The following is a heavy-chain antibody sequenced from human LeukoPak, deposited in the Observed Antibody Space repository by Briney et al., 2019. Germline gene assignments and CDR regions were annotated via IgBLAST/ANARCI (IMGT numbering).Heavy chain of an antibody. CDR2: ISAYNGNT. J-gene: IGHJ5*02. CDR3: ARSDGPTLAYCGGDCEHWVWFDP. Sequence: ASVKVSCKASGYTFTSYGISWVRQAPGQGLEWMGWISAYNGNTNYAQKLQGRVTMPTDTSTSTAYMELRSLRSDDTAVYYCARSDGPTLAYCGGDCEHWVWFDPWGQGTLVTVSS. V-gene: IGHV1-18*01. D-gene: IGHD2-21*02. CDR1: GYTFTSYG.